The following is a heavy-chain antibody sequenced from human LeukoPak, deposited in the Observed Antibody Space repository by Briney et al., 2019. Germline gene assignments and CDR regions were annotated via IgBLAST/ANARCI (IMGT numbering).Heavy chain of an antibody. Sequence: GGSLRLSCSASGFSSSSYSMTWVRQAPGKGLEWVSCISSSSTYIYFADSVRGRFTISRDNSKNSLYLQMNSLRAEDTAVYFCARDVYLDFDVLTGYYDQWGRGTLVTVSS. V-gene: IGHV3-21*01. J-gene: IGHJ4*02. CDR3: ARDVYLDFDVLTGYYDQ. D-gene: IGHD3-9*01. CDR2: ISSSSTYI. CDR1: GFSSSSYS.